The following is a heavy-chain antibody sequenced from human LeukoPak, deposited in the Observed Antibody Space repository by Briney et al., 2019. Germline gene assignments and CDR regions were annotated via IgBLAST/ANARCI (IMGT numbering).Heavy chain of an antibody. D-gene: IGHD2-21*02. CDR2: IYSGGST. J-gene: IGHJ4*02. CDR3: ARDPFSYCGGDCYNY. CDR1: GFTVSSNY. Sequence: GGSLRLSCAASGFTVSSNYMSWVRQAPGKGLEWVSVIYSGGSTYYADSVKGRFTISRDNSKNTLYLQMNSLRAEDTAVYYRARDPFSYCGGDCYNYWGQGTLVTVSS. V-gene: IGHV3-53*01.